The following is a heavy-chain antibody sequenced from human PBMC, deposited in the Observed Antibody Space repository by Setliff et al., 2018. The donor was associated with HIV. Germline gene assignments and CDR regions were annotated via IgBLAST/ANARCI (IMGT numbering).Heavy chain of an antibody. CDR2: IYYSGST. V-gene: IGHV4-39*02. CDR1: GGSISSSSYY. J-gene: IGHJ4*02. Sequence: SETLSLTCTVSGGSISSSSYYWGWIRQPPGKGLEWIGSIYYSGSTYYNRSLQSRVTISVDTSKNHFSLKVNSVTASDTAVYYCTRRAHGRQEPLWDQGTLVTVSS. CDR3: TRRAHGRQEPL.